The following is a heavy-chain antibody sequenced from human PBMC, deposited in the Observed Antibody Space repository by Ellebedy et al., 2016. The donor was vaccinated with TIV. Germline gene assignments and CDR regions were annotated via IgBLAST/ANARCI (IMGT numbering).Heavy chain of an antibody. Sequence: MPGGSLRLSCTVSGGSINSYYWSWIRQPAGKGLEWIGRIYSSGNIFYIPSLKSRVIMSVDTSKNQVSLKLSSVTSADTAVYYCARSRGEQWRGFDPWGRGTLVTVSS. CDR2: IYSSGNI. CDR1: GGSINSYY. D-gene: IGHD6-19*01. V-gene: IGHV4-4*07. J-gene: IGHJ2*01. CDR3: ARSRGEQWRGFDP.